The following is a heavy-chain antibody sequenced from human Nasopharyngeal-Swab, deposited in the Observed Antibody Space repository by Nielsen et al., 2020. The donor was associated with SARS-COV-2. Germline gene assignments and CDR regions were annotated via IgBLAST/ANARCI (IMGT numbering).Heavy chain of an antibody. CDR1: GFTFSSYD. V-gene: IGHV3-13*01. CDR3: ASSRDDILTGYSFDY. J-gene: IGHJ4*02. CDR2: IGTAGDT. Sequence: GWSLRLSCAASGFTFSSYDMHWVRQATGKGLEWVSAIGTAGDTYYPGSVKGRFTISRENAKNSLYLQMNSLRAGDTAVYYCASSRDDILTGYSFDYWGQGTLVTVSS. D-gene: IGHD3-9*01.